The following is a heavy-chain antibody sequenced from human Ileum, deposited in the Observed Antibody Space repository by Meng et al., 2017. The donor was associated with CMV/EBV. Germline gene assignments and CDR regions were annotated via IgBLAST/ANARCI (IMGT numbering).Heavy chain of an antibody. J-gene: IGHJ4*02. Sequence: ASVKVSCKASGYTFTGYYMHWVRQAPGQGLEWMGWINPNSGGTNYAQKFQGRVTMTRETSISTAYMELSRLRSDDTAVYYWARGRLWFGEFDYWGQGTLVTVSS. CDR1: GYTFTGYY. D-gene: IGHD3-10*01. V-gene: IGHV1-2*02. CDR2: INPNSGGT. CDR3: ARGRLWFGEFDY.